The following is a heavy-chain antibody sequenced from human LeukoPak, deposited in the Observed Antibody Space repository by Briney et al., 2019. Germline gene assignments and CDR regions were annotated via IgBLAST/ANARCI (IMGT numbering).Heavy chain of an antibody. V-gene: IGHV1-18*01. CDR2: ISTYNGNT. Sequence: ASVKVSCKASGYIFTTYDISWVRQAPGQGLEWMGWISTYNGNTNYAEKFQGRGTMTTDTSTSTAYMELRSLRSDDTAVYYGARGPCGDDWGQGTLVTVSS. CDR3: ARGPCGDD. D-gene: IGHD1-26*01. CDR1: GYIFTTYD. J-gene: IGHJ4*02.